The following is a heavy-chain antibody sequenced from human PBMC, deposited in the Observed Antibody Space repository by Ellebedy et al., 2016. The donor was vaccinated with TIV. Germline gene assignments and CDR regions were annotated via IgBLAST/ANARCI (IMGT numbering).Heavy chain of an antibody. V-gene: IGHV4-38-2*02. Sequence: MPSETLSLTCTVSGYSISGGYFWVWIRQPPGKGLEWIGSVYHRGHTYYNPSLKSRISMSVDTSKNQFYLNLSSVTAADTSVYFWARDQSATAFDIWGQGTMVTVSS. CDR1: GYSISGGYF. D-gene: IGHD6-13*01. J-gene: IGHJ3*02. CDR3: ARDQSATAFDI. CDR2: VYHRGHT.